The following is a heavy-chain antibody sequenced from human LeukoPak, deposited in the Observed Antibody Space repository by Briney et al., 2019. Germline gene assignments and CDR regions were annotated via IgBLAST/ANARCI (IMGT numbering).Heavy chain of an antibody. J-gene: IGHJ4*02. CDR2: VRTTAEGANYA. D-gene: IGHD3-9*01. CDR1: GFTFTDYP. Sequence: GGSLRLSCATSGFTFTDYPMNWVRQAPGKGLEWVSNVRTTAEGANYAYYADSVKGRVTISRDDAKNTLYLHMNSLRDDDTAVYYCATDQRYAFDYWGQGILVTVSS. V-gene: IGHV3-48*02. CDR3: ATDQRYAFDY.